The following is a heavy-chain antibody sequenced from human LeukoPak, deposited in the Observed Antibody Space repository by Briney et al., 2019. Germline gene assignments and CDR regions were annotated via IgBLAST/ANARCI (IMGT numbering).Heavy chain of an antibody. J-gene: IGHJ3*02. CDR1: GYSLSSGFF. CDR3: TRDLTQYYDVWSGSHGFDI. V-gene: IGHV4-38-2*02. CDR2: FSHRGGS. Sequence: PSETLSLTCTVSGYSLSSGFFCDWIRQSPGKGLEWVGGFSHRGGSYHNPSLKSRVTISVDTSKNQFSLKLTSVTAADTAVYYCTRDLTQYYDVWSGSHGFDIWGQGTMVIVSS. D-gene: IGHD3-3*01.